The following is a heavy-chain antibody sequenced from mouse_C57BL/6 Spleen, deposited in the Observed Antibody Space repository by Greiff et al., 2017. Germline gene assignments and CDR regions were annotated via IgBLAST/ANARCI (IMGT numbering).Heavy chain of an antibody. J-gene: IGHJ4*01. V-gene: IGHV3-8*01. Sequence: EVKLQESGPGLAKPSQTLSLTCSVTGYSITSDYWNWIRQLPGNKLEYMGEICSGGSTYYNPSLKTRLSITRDTSKNQSYLQLNSVTTEDTATAYCARCSPDYYAMDDWGQGTSVTVSS. CDR2: ICSGGST. CDR1: GYSITSDY. CDR3: ARCSPDYYAMDD.